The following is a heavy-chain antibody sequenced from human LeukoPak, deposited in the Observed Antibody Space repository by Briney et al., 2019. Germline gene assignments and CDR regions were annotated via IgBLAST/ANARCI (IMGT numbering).Heavy chain of an antibody. V-gene: IGHV1-18*04. J-gene: IGHJ4*02. Sequence: ASVKVSCKASGYTFTSYDISWVRQAPGQGLEWMGWISVYNGNTNYAQKLQGRVTMTTDTSTSTAYMELRSLRSDDTAFDYCARDRDSSSWSDYWGQGTLVTVSS. D-gene: IGHD6-13*01. CDR2: ISVYNGNT. CDR1: GYTFTSYD. CDR3: ARDRDSSSWSDY.